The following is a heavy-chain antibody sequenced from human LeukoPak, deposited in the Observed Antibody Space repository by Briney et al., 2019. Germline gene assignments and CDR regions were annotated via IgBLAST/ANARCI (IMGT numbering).Heavy chain of an antibody. D-gene: IGHD1-14*01. V-gene: IGHV1-2*02. Sequence: ASVKVSCKTSGYTFTGYYMHWVRQAPGQGLEWMGWIIPNNGGTNYAQKFQGRVTMTRDTSISTAFMEMSRLRSDDTAIYYCARANQNYFDYWDQGTLVTVSS. CDR3: ARANQNYFDY. J-gene: IGHJ4*02. CDR1: GYTFTGYY. CDR2: IIPNNGGT.